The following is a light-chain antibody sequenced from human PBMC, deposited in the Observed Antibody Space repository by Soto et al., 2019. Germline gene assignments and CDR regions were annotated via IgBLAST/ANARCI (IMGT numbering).Light chain of an antibody. CDR3: SSYTNSNTRQIV. J-gene: IGLJ1*01. Sequence: QSVLTQPASVSGSPGQSITISCTGTSSDVGGYNYVSWDQHHPGKAPKLMIFDVSNRPSGVSNRFSGSKSGNTASLTISGLQPEDEADYYCSSYTNSNTRQIVFGTGTKLTVL. CDR2: DVS. CDR1: SSDVGGYNY. V-gene: IGLV2-14*03.